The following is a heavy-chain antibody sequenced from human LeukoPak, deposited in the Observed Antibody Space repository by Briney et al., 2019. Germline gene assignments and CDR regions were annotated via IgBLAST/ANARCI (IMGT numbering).Heavy chain of an antibody. V-gene: IGHV3-53*01. J-gene: IGHJ6*02. CDR3: ARGEVYGMDV. CDR1: GLTVSSNY. Sequence: PGGSLRLSCAASGLTVSSNYMSWVRQAPGKGLEWVSVIFSGGNTYYADSVKGRFTISRDNSKNTLYLQMNSLTAEDTAVYYCARGEVYGMDVWGQGTTVTVSS. CDR2: IFSGGNT.